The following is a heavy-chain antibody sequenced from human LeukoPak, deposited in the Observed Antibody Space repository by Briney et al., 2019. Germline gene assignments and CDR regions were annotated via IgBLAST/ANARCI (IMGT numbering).Heavy chain of an antibody. D-gene: IGHD3-3*02. CDR2: IKQDGNEK. J-gene: IGHJ4*02. CDR1: GFAFSSYW. Sequence: GGSLRLSCAASGFAFSSYWMTWVRQAPGKGLEWVASIKQDGNEKYYVDSVKGRFTISRDNARNSLYLQMSSLRADDTAVYYCARDGAFRIYDYWGQGTLVTVSS. V-gene: IGHV3-7*01. CDR3: ARDGAFRIYDY.